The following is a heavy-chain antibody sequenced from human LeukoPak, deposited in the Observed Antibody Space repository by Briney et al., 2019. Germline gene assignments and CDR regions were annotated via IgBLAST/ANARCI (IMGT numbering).Heavy chain of an antibody. CDR2: INPSSGST. CDR3: AREYSNSQFDY. Sequence: ASVKVSCKASGYTFTNYYIHWVRQAPGQGLEWMAIINPSSGSTSYAQKFQGRVTMTRDTSTNTVYMELSSLRSEDTAMYYCAREYSNSQFDYGGQGTLVTVSS. D-gene: IGHD6-13*01. V-gene: IGHV1-46*01. J-gene: IGHJ4*02. CDR1: GYTFTNYY.